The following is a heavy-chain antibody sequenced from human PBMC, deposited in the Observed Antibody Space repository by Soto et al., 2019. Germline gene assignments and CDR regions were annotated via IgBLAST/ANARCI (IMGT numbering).Heavy chain of an antibody. CDR1: GFSLSTNGMC. J-gene: IGHJ6*02. D-gene: IGHD1-7*01. CDR3: ARLTSSTGTSNYYYYGMDV. Sequence: SGPTLVNPTQILTLTCTFSGFSLSTNGMCVSWIRQSPGKALEWLALIAWDDDKYYSTSLKTRLTISKDTSKNQVVLTMTNMDPVDTATFYCARLTSSTGTSNYYYYGMDVWGQGTTVTVSS. CDR2: IAWDDDK. V-gene: IGHV2-70*01.